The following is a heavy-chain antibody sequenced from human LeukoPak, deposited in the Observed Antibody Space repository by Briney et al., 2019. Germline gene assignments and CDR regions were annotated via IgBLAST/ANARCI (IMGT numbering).Heavy chain of an antibody. Sequence: SETLSLTCAVYGGSFSGYYWSWIRQPPGKGLEWIGEINHSGSTNYNPSLKSRVTISVDTSKNQFSLKLSSVTAADTAVYYCARGESRIETPSCWGQGTLVTVSS. D-gene: IGHD3-16*02. J-gene: IGHJ4*02. CDR2: INHSGST. V-gene: IGHV4-34*01. CDR1: GGSFSGYY. CDR3: ARGESRIETPSC.